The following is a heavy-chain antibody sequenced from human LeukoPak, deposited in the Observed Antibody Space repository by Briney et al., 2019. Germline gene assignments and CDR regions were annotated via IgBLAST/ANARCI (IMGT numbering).Heavy chain of an antibody. J-gene: IGHJ3*02. Sequence: PGGSLRLSCAASGFTFSDYYMSWIRQAPGKGLEWVSYISSSGGTIYYADSVKGRFTISRDNAKNSLYLQMNSLRAEDTAVYYCARPYYDSSHDAFDIWGQGTMVTVSS. CDR3: ARPYYDSSHDAFDI. CDR1: GFTFSDYY. D-gene: IGHD3-22*01. V-gene: IGHV3-11*01. CDR2: ISSSGGTI.